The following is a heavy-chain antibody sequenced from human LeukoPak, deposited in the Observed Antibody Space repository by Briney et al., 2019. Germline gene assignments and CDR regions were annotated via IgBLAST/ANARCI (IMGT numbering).Heavy chain of an antibody. J-gene: IGHJ4*02. CDR1: GFTFSSYG. V-gene: IGHV3-30*02. CDR2: IRYDGSNK. Sequence: PGGSLRLSCAASGFTFSSYGMHWARQAPGKGLEWVAFIRYDGSNKYYADSVKGRFTISRDNSKNTLYLQMNSLRAEDTAVYYCAKPDPYSGSYYYYFDYWGQGTLVTVSS. D-gene: IGHD1-26*01. CDR3: AKPDPYSGSYYYYFDY.